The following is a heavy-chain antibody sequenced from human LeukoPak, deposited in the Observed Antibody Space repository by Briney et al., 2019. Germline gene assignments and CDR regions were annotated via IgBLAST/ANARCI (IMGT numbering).Heavy chain of an antibody. CDR1: GFTFSSYA. CDR2: ISGSGGST. V-gene: IGHV3-23*01. CDR3: AKRGPSTVTYNYYFDY. Sequence: GVLRLSCAASGFTFSSYAMSWVRQAPGKGLEWVSAISGSGGSTYYADSVKGRFTISRDNSKNTLYLQMNSLRVEDTAVYYCAKRGPSTVTYNYYFDYWGQGTLVTVSS. D-gene: IGHD4-17*01. J-gene: IGHJ4*02.